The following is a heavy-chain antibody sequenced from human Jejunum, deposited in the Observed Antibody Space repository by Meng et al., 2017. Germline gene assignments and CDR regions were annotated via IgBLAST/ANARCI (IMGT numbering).Heavy chain of an antibody. CDR1: GYTLPDYY. Sequence: VRVGGGVKKPGALLKVPWKAFGYTLPDYYMHWVRQAPGQGLEWMGRINPNSGVTNYAQKFQGRVTVTRDTSISTAYMEVNGLRSDDTAVYYCARDYGGNSGYFHHWGQGTLVTVSS. V-gene: IGHV1-2*06. D-gene: IGHD4-23*01. CDR3: ARDYGGNSGYFHH. CDR2: INPNSGVT. J-gene: IGHJ1*01.